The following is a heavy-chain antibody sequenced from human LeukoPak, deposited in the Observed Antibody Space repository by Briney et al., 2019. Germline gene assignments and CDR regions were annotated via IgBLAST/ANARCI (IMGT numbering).Heavy chain of an antibody. V-gene: IGHV4-61*02. CDR1: GYSISSGYY. Sequence: SETLSLTCTVSGYSISSGYYWNWIRQPAGKGLEWIGRIYTSGSTNYNPSLKSRVTISVDTSKNQFSLKLSSVTAADTAVYYCAREPGSDWGQGTLVTVSS. CDR2: IYTSGST. J-gene: IGHJ4*02. D-gene: IGHD6-25*01. CDR3: AREPGSD.